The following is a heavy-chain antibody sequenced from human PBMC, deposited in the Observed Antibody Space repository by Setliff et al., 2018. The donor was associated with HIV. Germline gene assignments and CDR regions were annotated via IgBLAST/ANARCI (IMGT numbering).Heavy chain of an antibody. CDR1: GYTFANSD. Sequence: ASVKVSCKASGYTFANSDINWVRQATGQGLGWMGWMNPNSGNTGYAQKFQGRVIMTRDTSITTAYMELSSLRSDDTAVYYCARGAWYTSGWYSSRYMDVWGKGTTVIVS. CDR3: ARGAWYTSGWYSSRYMDV. D-gene: IGHD6-19*01. CDR2: MNPNSGNT. J-gene: IGHJ6*03. V-gene: IGHV1-8*02.